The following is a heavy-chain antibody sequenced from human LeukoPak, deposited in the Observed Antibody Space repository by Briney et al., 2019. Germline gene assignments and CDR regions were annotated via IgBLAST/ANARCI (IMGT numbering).Heavy chain of an antibody. Sequence: GGSLRLSCAASGFTFSNYGMHWVRQAPGKGLEWVALIQYDGTNKYYADSVKGRFTISRDNARNSLYLQMNSLRAEDTAVYYCARDTYRFDDYWGQGTLVTVSS. J-gene: IGHJ4*02. CDR1: GFTFSNYG. CDR2: IQYDGTNK. V-gene: IGHV3-33*05. CDR3: ARDTYRFDDY.